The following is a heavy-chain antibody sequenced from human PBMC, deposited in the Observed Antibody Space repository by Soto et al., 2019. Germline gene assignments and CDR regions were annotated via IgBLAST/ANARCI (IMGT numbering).Heavy chain of an antibody. J-gene: IGHJ4*02. CDR1: GFTFSSFW. CDR3: SGSLGS. CDR2: INPDGSEK. Sequence: PGGSLRLSCAASGFTFSSFWMDWVRQAPGKGLEWVANINPDGSEKHYVDSVKGRFTISRDNAKNSLYLQMSSLTAEDSALYYWSGSLGSWGQGTQVTVSS. V-gene: IGHV3-7*01.